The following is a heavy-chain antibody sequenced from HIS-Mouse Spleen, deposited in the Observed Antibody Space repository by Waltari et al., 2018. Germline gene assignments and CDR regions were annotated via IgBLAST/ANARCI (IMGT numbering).Heavy chain of an antibody. V-gene: IGHV3-33*01. Sequence: GSGGGVVQPGRSLRVSCAASGFTFSSYGMHWVRQAPGKGLAWVAVIWYDGSNKYYADSVKGRFTISRDNSKNTLYLQMNSLRAEDTAVYYCAREGEISGRSYFDYWGQGTLVTVSS. D-gene: IGHD3-10*01. J-gene: IGHJ4*02. CDR3: AREGEISGRSYFDY. CDR1: GFTFSSYG. CDR2: IWYDGSNK.